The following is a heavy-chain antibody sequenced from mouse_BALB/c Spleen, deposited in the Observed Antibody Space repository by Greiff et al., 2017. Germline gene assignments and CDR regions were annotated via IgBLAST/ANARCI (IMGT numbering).Heavy chain of an antibody. CDR3: ARSHYGNSWFAY. V-gene: IGHV1-7*01. CDR2: INPSTGYT. CDR1: GYTFTSYW. D-gene: IGHD2-1*01. J-gene: IGHJ3*01. Sequence: QVQLKQSGAELAKPGASVKMSRKASGYTFTSYWMHWVKQRPGQGLEWIGYINPSTGYTEYNQKFKDKATLTADKSSSTAYMQLSSLTSEDSAVYDCARSHYGNSWFAYWGQGTLVTVSA.